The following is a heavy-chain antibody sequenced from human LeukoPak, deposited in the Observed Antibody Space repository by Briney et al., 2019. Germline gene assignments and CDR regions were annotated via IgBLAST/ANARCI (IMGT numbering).Heavy chain of an antibody. CDR2: IKQDGSEK. CDR3: VRAIGGYASY. Sequence: GSLRLSCAASGFTFSSYWMHWVRQAPGKELEWVANIKQDGSEKYYVDSVKGRFTISRDNAENSLYLQMNSLRAEDTAVYYCVRAIGGYASYWGQGTLVTVSS. CDR1: GFTFSSYW. D-gene: IGHD5-12*01. V-gene: IGHV3-7*01. J-gene: IGHJ4*02.